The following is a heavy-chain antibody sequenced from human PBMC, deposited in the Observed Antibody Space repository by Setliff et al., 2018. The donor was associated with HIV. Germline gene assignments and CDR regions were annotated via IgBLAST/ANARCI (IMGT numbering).Heavy chain of an antibody. CDR3: GCWIAGRGY. Sequence: PGGSLRLSCAASGFTFSSYWMSWVRQAPGKGLEWVANIKQDGSERYYLDSVKGRFSISRDNAKNSVYLQMNSLRAEDTAVYYCGCWIAGRGYWGQGTPVTVSS. J-gene: IGHJ4*02. CDR1: GFTFSSYW. V-gene: IGHV3-7*03. CDR2: IKQDGSER. D-gene: IGHD2-21*01.